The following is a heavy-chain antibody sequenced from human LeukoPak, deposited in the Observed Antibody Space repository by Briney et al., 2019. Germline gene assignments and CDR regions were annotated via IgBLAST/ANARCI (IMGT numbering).Heavy chain of an antibody. CDR2: IYYTGTT. CDR1: RGSMSDYF. CDR3: AGGQDPNAVRFVS. Sequence: SETLSLTCNVSRGSMSDYFWSWIRRSPGKGLEWIGYIYYTGTTNSNPSLKSRVTISVDTFNNQFSLNLSSLTAADTAVYFCAGGQDPNAVRFVSWGQGTLVTVSS. J-gene: IGHJ5*01. V-gene: IGHV4-59*01. D-gene: IGHD2/OR15-2a*01.